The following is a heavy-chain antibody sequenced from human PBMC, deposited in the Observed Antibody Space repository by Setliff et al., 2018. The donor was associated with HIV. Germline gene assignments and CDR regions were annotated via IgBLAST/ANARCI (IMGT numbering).Heavy chain of an antibody. J-gene: IGHJ3*02. CDR2: INSASGGT. CDR3: ARDYLHVFDI. Sequence: EASVKVSCKASGYTFTDCYIHWVRQAPGQGLEWMGWINSASGGTNYAQNFQGRVTVTRDTSINTAYVELNSLKSDDTAVYYCARDYLHVFDIWGQGTMVTV. V-gene: IGHV1-2*02. CDR1: GYTFTDCY.